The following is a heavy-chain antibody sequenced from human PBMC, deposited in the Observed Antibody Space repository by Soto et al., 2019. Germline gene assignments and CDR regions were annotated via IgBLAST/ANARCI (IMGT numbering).Heavy chain of an antibody. CDR3: ARCGGGYDFNWFDP. J-gene: IGHJ5*02. Sequence: GASMKISGECAEYSFTSYWIGWVRQLPGKGLEWMGIIYPGDSDTRYSPSFQGQVTISADKSISTAYLQWSSLKASDTAMYYCARCGGGYDFNWFDPWGQGTLVTVSS. D-gene: IGHD5-12*01. V-gene: IGHV5-51*01. CDR1: EYSFTSYW. CDR2: IYPGDSDT.